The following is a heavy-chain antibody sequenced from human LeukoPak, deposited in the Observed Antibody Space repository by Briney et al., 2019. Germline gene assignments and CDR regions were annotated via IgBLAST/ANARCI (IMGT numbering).Heavy chain of an antibody. J-gene: IGHJ4*02. D-gene: IGHD6-19*01. CDR2: IKSKTDGGTT. CDR1: GFTFSNAW. Sequence: GGSLRLSCAASGFTFSNAWMSWVRQAPGKGLEWVGRIKSKTDGGTTDYAAPVKGRFTISRDDSKNTLYLQMNSLKTEDTAVYYCTTVLGQWLDPYGDYWGQGNLVTVSS. V-gene: IGHV3-15*01. CDR3: TTVLGQWLDPYGDY.